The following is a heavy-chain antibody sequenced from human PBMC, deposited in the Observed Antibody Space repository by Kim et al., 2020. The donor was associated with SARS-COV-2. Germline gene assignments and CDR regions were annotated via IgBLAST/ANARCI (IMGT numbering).Heavy chain of an antibody. Sequence: SETLSLTCTVSGGSISSSSYYWGWIRQPPGKGLEWIGSIYYSGSTYYNPSLKSRVTISVDTSKNQFSLKLSSVTAADTAVYYCARLLVRGVINYWGQGTL. D-gene: IGHD3-10*01. V-gene: IGHV4-39*01. CDR2: IYYSGST. CDR1: GGSISSSSYY. J-gene: IGHJ4*02. CDR3: ARLLVRGVINY.